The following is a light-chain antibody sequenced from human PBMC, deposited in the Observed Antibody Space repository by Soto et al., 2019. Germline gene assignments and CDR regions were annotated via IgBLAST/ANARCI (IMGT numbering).Light chain of an antibody. CDR3: QQYKSYSYT. CDR2: DAS. Sequence: DIKMTQSPSILSASVGDRVAITCRASESISNWLAWYQQKPGKAPKVLIYDASRLQSGVPERFSGSGSGTEFTLTISSLQADDIATYYFQQYKSYSYTFGQGTNLEI. J-gene: IGKJ2*01. V-gene: IGKV1-5*01. CDR1: ESISNW.